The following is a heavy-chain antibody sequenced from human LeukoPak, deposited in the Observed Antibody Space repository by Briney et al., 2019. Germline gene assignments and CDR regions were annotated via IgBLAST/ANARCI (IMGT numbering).Heavy chain of an antibody. CDR1: GFTVSSNY. CDR3: ARATWFGELLSDY. J-gene: IGHJ4*02. D-gene: IGHD3-10*01. V-gene: IGHV3-66*01. Sequence: GGSLRLSCAASGFTVSSNYMSWVRQAPGKGLEWVSVIYSGGSTYYADSVKGRFTISRDNSKNTLYLQMNSLRAEDTAVYYCARATWFGELLSDYWGQGTLVTVSS. CDR2: IYSGGST.